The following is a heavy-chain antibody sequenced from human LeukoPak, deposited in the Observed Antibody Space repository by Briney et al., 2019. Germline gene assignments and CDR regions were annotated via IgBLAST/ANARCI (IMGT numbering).Heavy chain of an antibody. D-gene: IGHD7-27*01. Sequence: GGSLRLSCAASGFTVSSYYMSWVRQAPGKGLEWVSVIYSGGSTYYADSVRGRFTISRDNSKNTLYLQMNSLRAEDTAVYYCARGLSGDPYYFDYWGEGTLVTVSS. V-gene: IGHV3-66*02. J-gene: IGHJ4*02. CDR1: GFTVSSYY. CDR3: ARGLSGDPYYFDY. CDR2: IYSGGST.